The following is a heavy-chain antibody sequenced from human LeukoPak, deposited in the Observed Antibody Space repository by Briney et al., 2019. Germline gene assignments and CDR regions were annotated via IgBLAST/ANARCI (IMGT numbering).Heavy chain of an antibody. Sequence: PGGSLRLSCAASGFTFDDYGMSWVRQAPGKRLEWVSGINWNGGSTGYADSVKGRFTISRDNDKNSLYLQMNSLRAEDTALYYCARDVGEASPADAFDIWGQGTMVTVSS. CDR3: ARDVGEASPADAFDI. D-gene: IGHD2-15*01. CDR2: INWNGGST. J-gene: IGHJ3*02. V-gene: IGHV3-20*04. CDR1: GFTFDDYG.